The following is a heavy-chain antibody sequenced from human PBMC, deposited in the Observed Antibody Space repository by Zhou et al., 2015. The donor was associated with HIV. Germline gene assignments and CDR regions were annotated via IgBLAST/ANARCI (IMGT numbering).Heavy chain of an antibody. V-gene: IGHV1-18*01. CDR1: GYTFTSYG. J-gene: IGHJ4*02. CDR2: ISAYNGNT. CDR3: ATDDIGGYHSFNY. D-gene: IGHD3-22*01. Sequence: QVQLVQSGAEVKKPGASVKVSCKASGYTFTSYGISWVRQAPGQGLEWMGWISAYNGNTNYAQRLQDRMTMTKDTSTSTAYMELKYLRSDDAATYYCATDDIGGYHSFNYWGQGTRVFVS.